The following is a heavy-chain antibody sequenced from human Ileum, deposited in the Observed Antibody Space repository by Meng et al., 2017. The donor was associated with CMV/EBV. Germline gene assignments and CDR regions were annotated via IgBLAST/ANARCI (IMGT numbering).Heavy chain of an antibody. D-gene: IGHD6-6*01. V-gene: IGHV4-59*12. CDR1: GGSISRYY. J-gene: IGHJ4*02. Sequence: SETLSLTCSVSGGSISRYYWSWIRQPPGKGLEWIGYIYYSGSTKYNPSLKSRVTISVDTSKNQFSLRLSSVTAADTAVYYCARVTAARRPYYFDYWGQGTLVTVSS. CDR2: IYYSGST. CDR3: ARVTAARRPYYFDY.